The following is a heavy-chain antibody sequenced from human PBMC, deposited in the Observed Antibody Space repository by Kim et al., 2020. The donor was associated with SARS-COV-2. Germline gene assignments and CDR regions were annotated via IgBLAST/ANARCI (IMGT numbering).Heavy chain of an antibody. CDR3: ARDGKRSSGWYYFDY. J-gene: IGHJ4*02. V-gene: IGHV1-2*02. Sequence: QKFQCRVTMTRDKSISTAYMELSRLRSDDTAVYYCARDGKRSSGWYYFDYWGQGTLVTVPS. D-gene: IGHD6-19*01.